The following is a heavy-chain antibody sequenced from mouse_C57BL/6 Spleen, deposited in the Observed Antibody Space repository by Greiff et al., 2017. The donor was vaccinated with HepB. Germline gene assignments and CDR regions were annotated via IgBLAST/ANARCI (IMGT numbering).Heavy chain of an antibody. CDR3: AITTVEGDFDY. J-gene: IGHJ2*01. CDR2: IYPGDGDT. Sequence: SGASVKISCKASGYAFSSYWMNWVKQRPGKGLEWIGQIYPGDGDTNYNGKFKGKATLTADKSSSTAYMQLSSLTSEDSAVYFCAITTVEGDFDYWGQGTTLTVSS. V-gene: IGHV1-80*01. CDR1: GYAFSSYW. D-gene: IGHD1-1*01.